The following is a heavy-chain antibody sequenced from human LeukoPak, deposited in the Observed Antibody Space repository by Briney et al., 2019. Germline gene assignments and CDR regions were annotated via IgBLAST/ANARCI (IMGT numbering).Heavy chain of an antibody. Sequence: SVKVSCKASGGTFSSYAISWVRQAPGQGLEWMGGIIPIFGTANYAQKFQGRVTITADESTSTAYMELSSLRSEDTAVYYCARAQGRITIFGVVPPGWFDPWGQGTLVTVSS. CDR2: IIPIFGTA. CDR3: ARAQGRITIFGVVPPGWFDP. V-gene: IGHV1-69*01. CDR1: GGTFSSYA. D-gene: IGHD3-3*01. J-gene: IGHJ5*02.